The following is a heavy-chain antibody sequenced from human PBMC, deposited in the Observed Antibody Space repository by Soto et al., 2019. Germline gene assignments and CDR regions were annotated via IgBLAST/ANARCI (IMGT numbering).Heavy chain of an antibody. CDR2: INPSGGST. CDR3: ARVSPLAVEYSSSSGALDAFDI. V-gene: IGHV1-46*01. J-gene: IGHJ3*02. Sequence: APVKVSCKASGYTFTSYYMHWVRQAPGQGLEWMGIINPSGGSTSYAQKFQGRVTMTRDTSTSTVYMELSSLRSEDTAVYYCARVSPLAVEYSSSSGALDAFDIWGQGTMVTVS. D-gene: IGHD6-6*01. CDR1: GYTFTSYY.